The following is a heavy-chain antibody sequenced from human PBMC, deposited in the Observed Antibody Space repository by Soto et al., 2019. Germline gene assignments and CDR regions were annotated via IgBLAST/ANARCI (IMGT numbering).Heavy chain of an antibody. CDR2: ISAYNGNT. CDR3: ARDGGDYSNYGEPFDY. J-gene: IGHJ4*02. D-gene: IGHD4-4*01. CDR1: GYTFTSYG. V-gene: IGHV1-18*04. Sequence: WASVKVSCKASGYTFTSYGISWVRQAPGQGLEWMGWISAYNGNTNYAQKLQGRVTMTTDTSTSTAYMELRSLRSDDTAVYYCARDGGDYSNYGEPFDYWGQGTLVTVSS.